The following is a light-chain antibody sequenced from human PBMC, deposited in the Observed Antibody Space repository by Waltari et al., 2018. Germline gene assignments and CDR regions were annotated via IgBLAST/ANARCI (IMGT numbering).Light chain of an antibody. Sequence: QSMLTQPSSPSGAPGQRVTISCSGSSSNIGSNYVYWYQRLPGTAPKLLIYRNNQRPSGVPDRFSGSKSGTSASLAISGLRSEDEADYYCAACDDSLNGWVFGGGTKLTVL. V-gene: IGLV1-47*01. CDR1: SSNIGSNY. J-gene: IGLJ3*02. CDR3: AACDDSLNGWV. CDR2: RNN.